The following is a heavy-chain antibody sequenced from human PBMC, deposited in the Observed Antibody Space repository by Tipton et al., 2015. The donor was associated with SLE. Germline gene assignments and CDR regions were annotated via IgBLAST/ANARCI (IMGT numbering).Heavy chain of an antibody. CDR2: IYPGDSDT. CDR1: GYTFTTYW. CDR3: ASPTTSLLPEAFDV. J-gene: IGHJ3*01. Sequence: QLVQSGAEVKKPGESLKISCKGSGYTFTTYWIVWVRQMPGRGLEWMGSIYPGDSDTRYSSSFQGQVTMSVDRSISTAYLQWSSLKPSDTAMYFCASPTTSLLPEAFDVWGQGTMVTVSS. D-gene: IGHD2-2*01. V-gene: IGHV5-51*03.